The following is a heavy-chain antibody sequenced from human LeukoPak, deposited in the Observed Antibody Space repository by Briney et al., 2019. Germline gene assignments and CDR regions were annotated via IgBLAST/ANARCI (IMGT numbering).Heavy chain of an antibody. D-gene: IGHD4-17*01. V-gene: IGHV3-23*01. CDR2: ISGSGGST. CDR1: GFTFSSYA. J-gene: IGHJ4*02. Sequence: GGSLRLSCAASGFTFSSYAMSWVRQAPGKGLEWVSAISGSGGSTYYADSVKGRFTISRDNSKNTLYLQMNSLRAEDTAVYYYAKDEGDYVYYFDYWGQGTLVTVSS. CDR3: AKDEGDYVYYFDY.